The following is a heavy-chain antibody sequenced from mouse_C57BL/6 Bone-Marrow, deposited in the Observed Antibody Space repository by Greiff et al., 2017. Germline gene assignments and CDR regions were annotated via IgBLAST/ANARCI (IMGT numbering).Heavy chain of an antibody. D-gene: IGHD2-4*01. CDR2: IYPGDGDT. CDR3: ARWPLYYDYDVGFAY. J-gene: IGHJ3*01. Sequence: QVQLQQSGPELVKPGASVKISCKASGYAFSSSWMNWVKQRPGKGLEWIGRIYPGDGDTNYNGKFKGKATLTADKSSSTAYMKLSSLTSEDSAVYFCARWPLYYDYDVGFAYWGQGTLVTVSA. CDR1: GYAFSSSW. V-gene: IGHV1-82*01.